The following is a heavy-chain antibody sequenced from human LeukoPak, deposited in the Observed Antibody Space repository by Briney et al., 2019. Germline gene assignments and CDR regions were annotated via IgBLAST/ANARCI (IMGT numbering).Heavy chain of an antibody. CDR3: ARRDGSGYYALDY. Sequence: GGSLRLSCAASGFTFNNYAMTRVRQAPGKGLEWVSGIGGAGAVKYYADSVKGRFTISRDNSKNTLYLQMNSLRAEDTAVYYCARRDGSGYYALDYWGQGTLVAVSS. CDR1: GFTFNNYA. D-gene: IGHD3-22*01. J-gene: IGHJ4*02. V-gene: IGHV3-23*01. CDR2: IGGAGAVK.